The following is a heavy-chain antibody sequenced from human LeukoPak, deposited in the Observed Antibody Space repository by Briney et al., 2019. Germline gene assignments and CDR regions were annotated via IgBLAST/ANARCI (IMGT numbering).Heavy chain of an antibody. CDR2: IKEDGSEK. V-gene: IGHV3-7*01. CDR1: GFTFSSYW. Sequence: GGSLRLSCAASGFTFSSYWMSWVRQAPGKGLEWVANIKEDGSEKYYVDSVKGRFTISRDNAKNSLYLQMNSLRAEDTAVYYCARVDGSYQRPYYYYYGMDVWGQGTTVTVSS. D-gene: IGHD1-26*01. J-gene: IGHJ6*02. CDR3: ARVDGSYQRPYYYYYGMDV.